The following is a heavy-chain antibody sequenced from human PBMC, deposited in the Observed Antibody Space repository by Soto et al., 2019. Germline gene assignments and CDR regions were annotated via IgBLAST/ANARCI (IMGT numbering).Heavy chain of an antibody. CDR1: GGTFSSYA. CDR2: IIPIFGTA. Sequence: QVQLVQSGAEVKKPGSSVKVSCKASGGTFSSYAISWVRQAPGQGLEWMGGIIPIFGTANYAQKFQGRVTITADESTSTAYMELSSLRSEDTAVYYCERLPPPIGSSGPALGYWGQGTLVTVSS. J-gene: IGHJ4*02. D-gene: IGHD3-22*01. V-gene: IGHV1-69*01. CDR3: ERLPPPIGSSGPALGY.